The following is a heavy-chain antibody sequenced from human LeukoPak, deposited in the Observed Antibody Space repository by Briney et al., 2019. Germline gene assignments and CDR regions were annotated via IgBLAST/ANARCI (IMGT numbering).Heavy chain of an antibody. V-gene: IGHV3-7*01. Sequence: GGSLRLSCAGSGFPFSNYWMAWVRQAPGKGLEWVANMKEDGGEINYVDSVKGRFIISRDNAKNSLDLQMNSLRVDDTAVYHCVRDRGYSTFDYWGQGTLVIVSS. CDR1: GFPFSNYW. CDR3: VRDRGYSTFDY. J-gene: IGHJ4*02. CDR2: MKEDGGEI. D-gene: IGHD4-23*01.